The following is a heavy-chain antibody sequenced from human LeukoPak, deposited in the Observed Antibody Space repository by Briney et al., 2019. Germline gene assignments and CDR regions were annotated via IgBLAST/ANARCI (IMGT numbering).Heavy chain of an antibody. CDR3: ARDPLYYYDSSGYYPYYYYMDV. CDR2: INPNSGGT. J-gene: IGHJ6*03. Sequence: ASVKVSCKASGYTFAAYYIHWVRQAPGQGLEWMGWINPNSGGTNYAQKFQGRVAMTRDTSISTAYMELSSLRSEDMAVYYCARDPLYYYDSSGYYPYYYYMDVWGKGTTVTVSS. CDR1: GYTFAAYY. V-gene: IGHV1-2*02. D-gene: IGHD3-22*01.